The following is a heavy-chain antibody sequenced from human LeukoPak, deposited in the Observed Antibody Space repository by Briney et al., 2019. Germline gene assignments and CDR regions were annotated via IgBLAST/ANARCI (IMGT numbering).Heavy chain of an antibody. CDR1: GGSMSDSIT. Sequence: SETLSLTCSVSGGSMSDSITWGWVRQPPGKGLEWLANIHDDGRTAPNPSLRSRLTISQDRSKNQFSLKVSSVTAADTAFYYCAKVLTAAGLDLWGHGILVTVSS. V-gene: IGHV4/OR15-8*01. J-gene: IGHJ5*02. CDR3: AKVLTAAGLDL. CDR2: IHDDGRT. D-gene: IGHD6-25*01.